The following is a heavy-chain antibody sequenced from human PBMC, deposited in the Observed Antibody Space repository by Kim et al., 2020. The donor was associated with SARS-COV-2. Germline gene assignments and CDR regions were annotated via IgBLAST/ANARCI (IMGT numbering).Heavy chain of an antibody. CDR1: GFTFSSYA. J-gene: IGHJ4*02. CDR2: ITDSGGST. V-gene: IGHV3-23*01. CDR3: AKIGPRDCTSTSCFFDY. D-gene: IGHD2-2*01. Sequence: GGSLRLSCAASGFTFSSYAMSWVRQAPGKGLEWVSAITDSGGSTFYADSVKGRLTISRDNSKNTLYLQMISLSPEDTAVYFCAKIGPRDCTSTSCFFDYWGQGTLVTVSS.